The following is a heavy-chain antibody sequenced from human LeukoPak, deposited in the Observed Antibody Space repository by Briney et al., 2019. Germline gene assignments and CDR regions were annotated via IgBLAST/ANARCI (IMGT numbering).Heavy chain of an antibody. Sequence: ASVKVSCKASGYTFTSYDLNWVRQATGQGLEWMGWMNPNSGNAGYAQKFHGRVTITRNTSISTAYMELSSLRSEDTAVYYCARHTEDTAMVIRFDPWGQGTLVTVSS. J-gene: IGHJ5*02. V-gene: IGHV1-8*01. D-gene: IGHD5-18*01. CDR2: MNPNSGNA. CDR1: GYTFTSYD. CDR3: ARHTEDTAMVIRFDP.